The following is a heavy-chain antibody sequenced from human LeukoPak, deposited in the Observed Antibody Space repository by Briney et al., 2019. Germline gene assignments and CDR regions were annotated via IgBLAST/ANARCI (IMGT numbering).Heavy chain of an antibody. J-gene: IGHJ3*02. Sequence: SETLSLTCTVSGYSISSGYYWGWIRQPPGKGLEWIGTIYHTGSTNYNPSLKSRVTMSVDTSKNQFSLKLSSVTAADTAVYYCARVAYSYGSGAFDIWGQGTMVTVSS. CDR3: ARVAYSYGSGAFDI. D-gene: IGHD5-18*01. CDR2: IYHTGST. CDR1: GYSISSGYY. V-gene: IGHV4-38-2*02.